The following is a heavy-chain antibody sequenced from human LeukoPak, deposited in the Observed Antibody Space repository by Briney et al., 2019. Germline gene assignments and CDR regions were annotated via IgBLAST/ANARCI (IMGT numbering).Heavy chain of an antibody. CDR1: GFTFSSYA. D-gene: IGHD6-19*01. Sequence: GGSLRLSCAASGFTFSSYAMSWVRQAPGKGLEWVSAISGSGGSTYYADSVKGRSTISRDNSKNTLYLQMNSLRAEDTAVYYCAKDIPGYSSGWYVSLPGYWGQGTLVTVSS. CDR2: ISGSGGST. CDR3: AKDIPGYSSGWYVSLPGY. J-gene: IGHJ4*02. V-gene: IGHV3-23*01.